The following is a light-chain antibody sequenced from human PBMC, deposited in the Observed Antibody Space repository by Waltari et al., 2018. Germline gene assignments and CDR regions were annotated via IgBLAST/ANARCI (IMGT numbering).Light chain of an antibody. Sequence: QSALTQPASVSGSPGQSITISCTGTSSDVGGYNYVSWYQQYPGKAPKLMIYDVSYRPSGVSNRFSGSKSGNTASLTISRLQAEDEADYYCSSYRSSSPYVFGTGTKVTVL. V-gene: IGLV2-14*03. CDR3: SSYRSSSPYV. CDR2: DVS. J-gene: IGLJ1*01. CDR1: SSDVGGYNY.